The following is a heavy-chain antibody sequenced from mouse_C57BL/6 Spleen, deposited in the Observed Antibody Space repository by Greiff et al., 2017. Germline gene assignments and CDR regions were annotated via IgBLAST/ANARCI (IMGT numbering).Heavy chain of an antibody. V-gene: IGHV1-82*01. Sequence: QVQLQQSGPELVKPGASVKISCKASGYAFSSSWMNWVKQRPGKGLEWIGRLYPGDGDTNSNGKFKGKATLTADKSSSTAYMQLSSLTSEDSAVYFCARSRDGYYGYWGQGTTLTVSS. CDR2: LYPGDGDT. J-gene: IGHJ2*01. D-gene: IGHD2-3*01. CDR1: GYAFSSSW. CDR3: ARSRDGYYGY.